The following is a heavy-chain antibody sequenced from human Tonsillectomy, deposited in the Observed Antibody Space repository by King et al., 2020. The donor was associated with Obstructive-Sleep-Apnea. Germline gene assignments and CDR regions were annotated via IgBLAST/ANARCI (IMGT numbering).Heavy chain of an antibody. V-gene: IGHV1-18*04. D-gene: IGHD4-17*01. CDR2: ISNYNGNT. Sequence: VQLVESGAEVKKPGASVKVSCKASGYTFASNGISWVRQAPGQGLEWMGWISNYNGNTNYEQKIQGRVTMTTDTSTNTAYMELRSLRSDDTAVYYCAMDLVHDYGDLGGYWGQGTLVTVSS. CDR1: GYTFASNG. J-gene: IGHJ4*02. CDR3: AMDLVHDYGDLGGY.